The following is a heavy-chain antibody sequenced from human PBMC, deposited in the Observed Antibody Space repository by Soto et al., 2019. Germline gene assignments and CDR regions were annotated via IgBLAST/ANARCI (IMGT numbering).Heavy chain of an antibody. CDR1: GGSISSGDYY. D-gene: IGHD5-12*01. J-gene: IGHJ5*02. CDR2: IYYSGST. CDR3: ARHHGPTTSENWFDP. Sequence: SETLSLTCTVSGGSISSGDYYWSWIRQPPGKGLEWIGYIYYSGSTYYNPSLKSRVTISVDTSTTTAYLELRSLRSDDTAVYYCARHHGPTTSENWFDPWGQGTLVTVSS. V-gene: IGHV4-30-4*02.